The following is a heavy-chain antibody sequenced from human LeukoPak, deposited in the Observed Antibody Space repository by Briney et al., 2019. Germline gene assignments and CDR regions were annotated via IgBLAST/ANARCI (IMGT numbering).Heavy chain of an antibody. J-gene: IGHJ4*02. V-gene: IGHV3-30*18. CDR3: AKANRGVNSSGYFVDY. CDR1: GFTFSSYS. CDR2: ISYDGSNK. D-gene: IGHD3-22*01. Sequence: GGSLRLSCAASGFTFSSYSMNWVRQAPGKGLEWVAVISYDGSNKYYADSVKGRFTISRDNSKNTLYLQMNSLRAEDTAVYYCAKANRGVNSSGYFVDYWGQGTLVTVSS.